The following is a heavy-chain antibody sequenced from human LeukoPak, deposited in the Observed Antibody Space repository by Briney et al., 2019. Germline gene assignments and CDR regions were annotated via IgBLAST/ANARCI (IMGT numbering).Heavy chain of an antibody. D-gene: IGHD2-2*01. CDR1: GYTFTGYY. V-gene: IGHV1-2*02. CDR3: ARVGSSDFHDAFDI. Sequence: GASVKVSCKASGYTFTGYYMHWVRQAPGQRLEWMGWINPNSGGTNYAQKFQGRVTMTRDTSISTAYMELSRLRSDDTAVYYCARVGSSDFHDAFDIWGQGTMVTVSS. J-gene: IGHJ3*02. CDR2: INPNSGGT.